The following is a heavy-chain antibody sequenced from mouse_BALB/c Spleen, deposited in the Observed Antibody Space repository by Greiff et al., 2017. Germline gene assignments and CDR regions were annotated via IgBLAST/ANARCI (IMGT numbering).Heavy chain of an antibody. Sequence: ESGPGLVKPSQSLSLTCSVTGYSITSGYYWNWIRQFPGNKLEWMGYISYDGSNNYNPSLKNRISITRDTSKNQFFLKLNSVTTEDTATYYCARDRSDYPWFAYWGQGTLVTVSA. CDR1: GYSITSGYY. CDR2: ISYDGSN. CDR3: ARDRSDYPWFAY. V-gene: IGHV3-6*02. J-gene: IGHJ3*01. D-gene: IGHD2-4*01.